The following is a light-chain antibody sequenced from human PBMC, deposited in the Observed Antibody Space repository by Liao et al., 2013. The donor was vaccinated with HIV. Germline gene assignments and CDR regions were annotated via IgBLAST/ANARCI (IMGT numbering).Light chain of an antibody. V-gene: IGLV3-1*01. CDR3: QAWDSSTAAV. J-gene: IGLJ2*01. Sequence: SSELTQPPSVSVSPGQTANITCSGEKLGDKYACWYQRKPGQSPVVVMYQNTKRPPGIPERFSGANSGNTATLTISGTQAMDEADYYCQAWDSSTAAVFGGGTKLTVL. CDR2: QNT. CDR1: KLGDKY.